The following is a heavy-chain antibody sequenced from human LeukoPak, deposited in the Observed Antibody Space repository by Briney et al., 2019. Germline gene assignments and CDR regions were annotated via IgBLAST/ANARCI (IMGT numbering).Heavy chain of an antibody. Sequence: GGSLRLSCAASGFTFSSYSMNWVRQAPGKGLEWVSSISSSSSYIYYADSVKGRFTISRDNAKNSLYLQMNSLRAEDTAVYYCVRESLPIVVVPAAIGYWGQGTLVTVSS. CDR3: VRESLPIVVVPAAIGY. D-gene: IGHD2-2*01. J-gene: IGHJ4*02. CDR2: ISSSSSYI. V-gene: IGHV3-21*01. CDR1: GFTFSSYS.